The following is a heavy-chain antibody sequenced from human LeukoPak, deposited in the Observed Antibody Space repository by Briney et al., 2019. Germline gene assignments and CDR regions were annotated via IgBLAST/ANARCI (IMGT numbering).Heavy chain of an antibody. CDR1: GFTFSSYW. CDR2: ISYDGSNK. CDR3: AKDLTYSSSWYESGAFDI. V-gene: IGHV3-30*18. D-gene: IGHD6-13*01. Sequence: GGTLRLSCAVSGFTFSSYWMSWVRQAPGKGLEWVAVISYDGSNKYYADSVKGRFTISRDNSKNTLYLQMNSLRAEDTAVYYCAKDLTYSSSWYESGAFDIWGQGTMVTVSS. J-gene: IGHJ3*02.